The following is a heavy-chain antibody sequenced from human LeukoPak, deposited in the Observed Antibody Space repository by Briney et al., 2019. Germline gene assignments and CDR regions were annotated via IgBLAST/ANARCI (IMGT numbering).Heavy chain of an antibody. CDR1: GYTFTSYG. Sequence: ASVKLSCKASGYTFTSYGFNWVRQATGQGLEWMGWMNTNSGNTGYAQKFKGRVTITRNTSISTAYLELRSLRSEDTAVYYCARECNSGSYYFDYWGQGTLVTVSS. V-gene: IGHV1-8*03. CDR3: ARECNSGSYYFDY. D-gene: IGHD4-23*01. CDR2: MNTNSGNT. J-gene: IGHJ4*02.